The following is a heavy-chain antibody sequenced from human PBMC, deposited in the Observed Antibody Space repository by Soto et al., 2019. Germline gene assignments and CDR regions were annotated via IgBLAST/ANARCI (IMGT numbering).Heavy chain of an antibody. CDR1: GYTFTSYG. D-gene: IGHD3-10*01. Sequence: QVQLVQSGAEVKKPGASVKVSCKASGYTFTSYGISWVRQAPGQGLEWMGWISAYNGNTNYAQKLQGRGTMTTDTTTSPAYMELRSLSSDDTAVYYCARYGSGSYFVTYYFDYWRQGTLVTVSS. J-gene: IGHJ4*02. V-gene: IGHV1-18*01. CDR2: ISAYNGNT. CDR3: ARYGSGSYFVTYYFDY.